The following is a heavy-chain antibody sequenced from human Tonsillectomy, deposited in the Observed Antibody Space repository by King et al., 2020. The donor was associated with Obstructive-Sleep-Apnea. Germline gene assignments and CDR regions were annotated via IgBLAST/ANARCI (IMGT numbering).Heavy chain of an antibody. CDR1: GFTFSNYA. V-gene: IGHV3-30*02. Sequence: VQLVESGGGVVQPGGSLRLSCAASGFTFSNYAMHWVRQAPGKGLEWLAVIRDVGSDKCYAYSVKGRFTISRDNSKNTLYLQMNSLRAEDTAVYYCAKEDSGSDGTSSFDSWGQGILVTVSS. D-gene: IGHD1-26*01. J-gene: IGHJ4*02. CDR3: AKEDSGSDGTSSFDS. CDR2: IRDVGSDK.